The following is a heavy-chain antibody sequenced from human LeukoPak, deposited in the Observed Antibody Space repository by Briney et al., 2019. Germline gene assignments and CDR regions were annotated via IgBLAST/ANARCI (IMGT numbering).Heavy chain of an antibody. CDR1: GGSISSGGYS. CDR2: IYYSGST. CDR3: ARDGYCSGPSCYQDY. D-gene: IGHD2-15*01. Sequence: SRTLSLTCTVSGGSISSGGYSWSWIRQHPGKGLEWVGYIYYSGSTYYNPSLKSRVTISVDTSKNEFSLKLSSVTAADTAVYYCARDGYCSGPSCYQDYWGQGTLVTVSS. V-gene: IGHV4-31*03. J-gene: IGHJ4*02.